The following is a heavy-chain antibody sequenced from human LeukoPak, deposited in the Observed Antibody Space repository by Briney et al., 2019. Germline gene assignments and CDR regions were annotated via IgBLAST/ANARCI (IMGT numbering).Heavy chain of an antibody. V-gene: IGHV1-2*02. CDR1: GYTFTGYY. D-gene: IGHD5-12*01. CDR3: ARAYSGYDFVDY. CDR2: INPNSGGT. J-gene: IGHJ4*02. Sequence: ASVKVSCKASGYTFTGYYMHWVRQAPGQGLEWMGWINPNSGGTNYAQKFHGRVTMTRDTSISTAYMELSRLRSDDTAVYYCARAYSGYDFVDYWGQGTLATVSS.